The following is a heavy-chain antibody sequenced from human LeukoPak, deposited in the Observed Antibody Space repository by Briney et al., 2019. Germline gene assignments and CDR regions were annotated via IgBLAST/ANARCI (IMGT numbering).Heavy chain of an antibody. V-gene: IGHV4-34*01. CDR3: ARGLRWLQWLPFDY. CDR1: GGSFSGYY. CDR2: INHSGST. Sequence: SETLSLTCAVYGGSFSGYYWSWIRHPPGKGLEWIGEINHSGSTNYNPSLKSRVTISVETSKNQFSLKLSSVTAADTAVYYCARGLRWLQWLPFDYWGQGTLVTVSS. D-gene: IGHD5-24*01. J-gene: IGHJ4*02.